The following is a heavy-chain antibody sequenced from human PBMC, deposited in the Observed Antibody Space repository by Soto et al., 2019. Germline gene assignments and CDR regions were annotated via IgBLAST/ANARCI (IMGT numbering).Heavy chain of an antibody. CDR1: GYSVSSSDYY. D-gene: IGHD6-19*01. J-gene: IGHJ6*04. CDR3: APLSVSLSGPYGSHV. CDR2: MLYSGLT. V-gene: IGHV4-39*01. Sequence: SETLSLTCSVSGYSVSSSDYYWAWIRQPPGKGLEWIGSMLYSGLTYYNPSLKSRVTLSVDTSKNQFSVRLNSVTASDTAVYYCAPLSVSLSGPYGSHVWGEGTTVTVSS.